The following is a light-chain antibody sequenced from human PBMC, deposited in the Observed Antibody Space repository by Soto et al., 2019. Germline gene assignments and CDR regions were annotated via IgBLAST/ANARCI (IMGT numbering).Light chain of an antibody. V-gene: IGKV3-11*01. Sequence: EIVLTQSPATLSLSPGERATLSCRASQSVSSYLAWYQQKPGQAPRLLIYDASNRATGIPARFSGGGSGTDFTLTISSLEPEDFVVYYFQQRSNWPPATFCQGTKLELK. CDR2: DAS. CDR1: QSVSSY. J-gene: IGKJ2*01. CDR3: QQRSNWPPAT.